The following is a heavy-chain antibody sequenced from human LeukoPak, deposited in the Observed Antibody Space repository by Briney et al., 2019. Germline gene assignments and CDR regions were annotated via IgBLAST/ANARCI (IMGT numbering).Heavy chain of an antibody. D-gene: IGHD3-10*01. CDR3: ARPSWSSGGLLDV. V-gene: IGHV1-2*02. CDR2: INPKSGGT. Sequence: ASVKVSCKASGYTFANYYMYWVRQAPGQGLEWMGWINPKSGGTNFAQKFQGRVTMTRDTSISTAYMDLSGLKSDDTAVYYCARPSWSSGGLLDVWGQGTTVTVSS. CDR1: GYTFANYY. J-gene: IGHJ6*02.